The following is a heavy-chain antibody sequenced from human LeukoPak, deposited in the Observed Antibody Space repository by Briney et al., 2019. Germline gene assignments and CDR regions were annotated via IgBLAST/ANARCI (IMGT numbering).Heavy chain of an antibody. CDR1: GFTFSSYA. D-gene: IGHD3-9*01. CDR2: ISWNSGSI. V-gene: IGHV3-9*01. J-gene: IGHJ4*02. Sequence: GGSLRLSCAASGFTFSSYAMSWVRQAPGKGLEWVSGISWNSGSIGYADSVKGRFTISRDNAKNSLYLQMNSLRAEDTALYYCAKDADYDILTGTPFDYWGQGTLVTVSS. CDR3: AKDADYDILTGTPFDY.